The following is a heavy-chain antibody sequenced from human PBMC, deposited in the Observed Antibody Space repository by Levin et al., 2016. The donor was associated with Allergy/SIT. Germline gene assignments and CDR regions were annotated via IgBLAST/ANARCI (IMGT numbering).Heavy chain of an antibody. Sequence: WIRQPPGKGLEWIGYIYYSGSTNYNPSLKSRVTISVDTSKNQFSLKLSSVTAADTAVYYCARVGSSSWDRYYYYGMDVWGQGTTVTVSS. D-gene: IGHD6-13*01. CDR3: ARVGSSSWDRYYYYGMDV. V-gene: IGHV4-59*01. CDR2: IYYSGST. J-gene: IGHJ6*02.